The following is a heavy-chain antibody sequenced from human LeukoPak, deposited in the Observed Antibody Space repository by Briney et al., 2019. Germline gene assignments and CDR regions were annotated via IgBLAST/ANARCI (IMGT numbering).Heavy chain of an antibody. CDR1: GFSFSSYW. CDR2: IKQDGSEK. Sequence: GSLRLSCAASGFSFSSYWMNWVRQAPGKGLEWVANIKQDGSEKNYVDSVKGRFTISRDNAKNSLFLQMNSLRADDTAVYYCARAPLGSYDYWGQGTLVTVSS. J-gene: IGHJ4*02. CDR3: ARAPLGSYDY. V-gene: IGHV3-7*01. D-gene: IGHD1-26*01.